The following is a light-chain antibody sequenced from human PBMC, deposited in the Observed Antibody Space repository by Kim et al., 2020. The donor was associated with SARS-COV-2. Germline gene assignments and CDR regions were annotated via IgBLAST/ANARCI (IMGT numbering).Light chain of an antibody. CDR3: QQYGSSPPIT. J-gene: IGKJ5*01. CDR2: GAS. Sequence: PGERATLSCRASQTISSRYLAWYQQKPGQAPRLLIYGASNRAGGIPDRFSGSGSGTDFTLTISRLEPEDFAVYYCQQYGSSPPITFGQGTRLEIK. CDR1: QTISSRY. V-gene: IGKV3-20*01.